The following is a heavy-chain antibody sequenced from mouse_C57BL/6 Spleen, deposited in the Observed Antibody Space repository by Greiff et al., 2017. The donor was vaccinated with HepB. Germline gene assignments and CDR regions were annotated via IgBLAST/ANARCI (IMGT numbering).Heavy chain of an antibody. V-gene: IGHV1-64*01. CDR3: ARSEGMISMDY. Sequence: QVQLKQPGAELVKPGASVKLSCKASGYTFTSYWMHWVKQRPGQGLEWIGMIHPNSGSTNYNEKFKSKATLTVDKSSSTAYMQLSSLTSEDSAVYYCARSEGMISMDYWGQGTSVTVSS. D-gene: IGHD2-4*01. CDR2: IHPNSGST. CDR1: GYTFTSYW. J-gene: IGHJ4*01.